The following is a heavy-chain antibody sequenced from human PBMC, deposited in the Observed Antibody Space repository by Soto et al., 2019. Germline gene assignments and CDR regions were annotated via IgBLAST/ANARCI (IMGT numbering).Heavy chain of an antibody. CDR3: AKDKGPYYDFWSGQRWFDP. D-gene: IGHD3-3*01. J-gene: IGHJ5*02. Sequence: GGSLRLSCTASGFTFSTHGMHWVRQAPGKGPEWVAVISHDGSKKYYVESVEGRFSISRDNSKSIVHLQMNNVRTEDTAVYYCAKDKGPYYDFWSGQRWFDPWGQGTLVTVSS. CDR1: GFTFSTHG. CDR2: ISHDGSKK. V-gene: IGHV3-30*18.